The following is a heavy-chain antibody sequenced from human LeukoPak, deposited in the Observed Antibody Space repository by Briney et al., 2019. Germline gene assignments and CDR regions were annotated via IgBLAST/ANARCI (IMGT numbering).Heavy chain of an antibody. CDR1: GGYISSYY. CDR2: IYTSGST. V-gene: IGHV4-4*07. J-gene: IGHJ4*02. CDR3: AREDSGSYYYFDY. D-gene: IGHD1-26*01. Sequence: PSETLSLTCTVSGGYISSYYWSWIRQPAGKGLEWIGRIYTSGSTNYNPSLKSRVTISADTSKNQFSLKLSSVTAADTAVYYCAREDSGSYYYFDYWGQGTLVTVSS.